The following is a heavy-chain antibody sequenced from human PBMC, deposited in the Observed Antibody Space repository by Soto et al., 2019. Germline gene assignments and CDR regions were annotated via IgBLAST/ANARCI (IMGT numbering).Heavy chain of an antibody. V-gene: IGHV4-30-2*01. D-gene: IGHD6-13*01. CDR3: ARGGSSSWYYFDY. J-gene: IGHJ4*02. CDR2: IYHSGST. Sequence: SETLSLTCAVSGGSISSGGYSWSWIRQPPGKGLEWIGYIYHSGSTYYNPSLKSRVTISVDRSKNQFSLKLSSVTAADTAVYYCARGGSSSWYYFDYWGQGTLVTVS. CDR1: GGSISSGGYS.